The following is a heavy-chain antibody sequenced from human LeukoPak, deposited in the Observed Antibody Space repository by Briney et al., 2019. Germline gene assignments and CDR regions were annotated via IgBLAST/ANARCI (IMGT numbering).Heavy chain of an antibody. Sequence: GGSLRLSCAASGFTFSTSAMNWVRQAPGKGLEWVSRINSDGTKTDYADSVKGRFTISRDNPKNTLFLQMNSLRAEDTAIYYCASLDPFDYWGQGTLVTVSS. CDR3: ASLDPFDY. V-gene: IGHV3-74*01. CDR1: GFTFSTSA. CDR2: INSDGTKT. J-gene: IGHJ4*02.